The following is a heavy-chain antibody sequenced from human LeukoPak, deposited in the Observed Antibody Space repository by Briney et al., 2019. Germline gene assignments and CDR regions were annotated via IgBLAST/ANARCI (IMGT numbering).Heavy chain of an antibody. D-gene: IGHD5-18*01. V-gene: IGHV3-23*01. CDR3: AKVKPRGYSYGPFDY. CDR2: ISGSGGST. CDR1: GLTFSSYA. J-gene: IGHJ4*02. Sequence: PGGSLRLSCAASGLTFSSYAMSWVRQAPGKGLEWVSAISGSGGSTYYADSVKGRFTISRDNSKNTLYLQMNSLRAEDTAVYYCAKVKPRGYSYGPFDYWGQGTLVTVSS.